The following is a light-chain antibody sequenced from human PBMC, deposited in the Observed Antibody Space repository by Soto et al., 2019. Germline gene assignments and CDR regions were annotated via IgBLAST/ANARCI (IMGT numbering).Light chain of an antibody. Sequence: DIQMTQSPFTLSASVGDRVTITCRASQSISSWLAWYQQKPGKAPKLLIYDASSLESGVPSRFSGSGSGTEFTLTISSLQPDDFATYYCQQYNTIPVTFGGGTKVEIK. CDR1: QSISSW. V-gene: IGKV1-5*01. CDR2: DAS. CDR3: QQYNTIPVT. J-gene: IGKJ4*01.